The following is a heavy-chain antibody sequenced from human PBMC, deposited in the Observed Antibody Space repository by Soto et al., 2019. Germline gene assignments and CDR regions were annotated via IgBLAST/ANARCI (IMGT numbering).Heavy chain of an antibody. J-gene: IGHJ5*02. CDR2: IHHSGTT. CDR1: GVSISSSNW. V-gene: IGHV4-4*02. CDR3: ARLPTIFGVDSPGWFDP. Sequence: KASETLSLTCAVSGVSISSSNWWTWVRQSPGKGLEWIGEIHHSGTTNYNPSLKNRLTISVDKPKNQFSLKLSSVTAADTAVYYCARLPTIFGVDSPGWFDPWGQGTLVTVSS. D-gene: IGHD3-3*01.